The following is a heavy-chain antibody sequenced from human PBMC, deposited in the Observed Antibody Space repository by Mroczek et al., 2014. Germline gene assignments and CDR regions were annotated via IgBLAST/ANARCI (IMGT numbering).Heavy chain of an antibody. CDR3: AREAGDLRLGASSFDY. CDR2: IYTSGST. CDR1: GGSISSYY. V-gene: IGHV4-4*07. Sequence: QVQLQQSGPGLVKPSETLSLNCTVSGGSISSYYWSWIRQPAGKGLEWIGRIYTSGSTNYNPSLKSRVTMTVDTSKNQFSLKLRFVTAADTAVYYCAREAGDLRLGASSFDYWGQGTLVTVSS. D-gene: IGHD1-26*01. J-gene: IGHJ4*02.